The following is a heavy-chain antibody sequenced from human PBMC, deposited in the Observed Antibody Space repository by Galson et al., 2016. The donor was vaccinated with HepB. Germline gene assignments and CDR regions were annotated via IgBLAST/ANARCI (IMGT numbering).Heavy chain of an antibody. CDR1: GYTFDVYS. CDR3: ARTIRGNWYGMDV. V-gene: IGHV1-2*02. CDR2: INPNSGGT. Sequence: SVKVSCKASGYTFDVYSLHWVRQAPGQGLEWMGWINPNSGGTNSAQKFQGRVTMTRDTSITTAYLELTSLRSDDAAVYYCARTIRGNWYGMDVWGQGTTVTVSS. D-gene: IGHD1-20*01. J-gene: IGHJ6*02.